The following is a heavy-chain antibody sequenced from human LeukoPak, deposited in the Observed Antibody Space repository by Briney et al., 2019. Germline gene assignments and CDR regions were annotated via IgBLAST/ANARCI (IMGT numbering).Heavy chain of an antibody. V-gene: IGHV4-59*01. CDR1: GGSISSYY. J-gene: IGHJ6*03. CDR3: ARALLSWNYVAFYYYYMDV. CDR2: IYYSGST. Sequence: KPSETLSLTCTVSGGSISSYYWSWIRQPPGKGLEWIGYIYYSGSTNYNPSLKSRVTISVDTSKNQFSLKLSSVTAADTAVYYCARALLSWNYVAFYYYYMDVWGKGTTVTVSS. D-gene: IGHD1-7*01.